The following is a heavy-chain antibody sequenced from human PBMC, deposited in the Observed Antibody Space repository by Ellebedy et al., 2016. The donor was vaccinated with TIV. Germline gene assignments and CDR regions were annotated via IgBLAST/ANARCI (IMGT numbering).Heavy chain of an antibody. V-gene: IGHV4-59*08. J-gene: IGHJ4*02. Sequence: MPGGSLRLSCSVSGGSISSYFWSWIRQPPGKGLEWIGHISYSVSTDYNPSLKNRVAISVDTSKNQLSLRLSSVTAADTAVYYCARYYASGWNYFDCWGQGTLVTVSS. D-gene: IGHD6-19*01. CDR2: ISYSVST. CDR1: GGSISSYF. CDR3: ARYYASGWNYFDC.